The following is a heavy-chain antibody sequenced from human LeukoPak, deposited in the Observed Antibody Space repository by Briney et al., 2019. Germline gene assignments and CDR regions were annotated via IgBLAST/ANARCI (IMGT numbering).Heavy chain of an antibody. CDR3: AKAKWLENY. CDR2: ISGSGAT. V-gene: IGHV3-23*01. Sequence: GGSLRLSCAASGVTFGSYVMNWVRQAPGKGLEWVSAISGSGATDYADSVKGRFTISRDTSKNTLYLQMNSLRAEDTAVYYCAKAKWLENYWGQGTLVTVSS. D-gene: IGHD6-19*01. J-gene: IGHJ4*02. CDR1: GVTFGSYV.